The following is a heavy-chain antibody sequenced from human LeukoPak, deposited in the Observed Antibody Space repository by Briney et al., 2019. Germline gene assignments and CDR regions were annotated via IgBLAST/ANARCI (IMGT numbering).Heavy chain of an antibody. Sequence: GRSLRLSCTAPGFTFGDYAMSWVRQARGKGPEWVGFIRSKAYGGTTEYAASVKGRFTVSRDDSKSIAYLQMNSLKTVDTAVYYCTRAPGQPYYYDPIDYWGQGTLVTVSS. CDR3: TRAPGQPYYYDPIDY. CDR2: IRSKAYGGTT. CDR1: GFTFGDYA. D-gene: IGHD3-22*01. V-gene: IGHV3-49*04. J-gene: IGHJ4*02.